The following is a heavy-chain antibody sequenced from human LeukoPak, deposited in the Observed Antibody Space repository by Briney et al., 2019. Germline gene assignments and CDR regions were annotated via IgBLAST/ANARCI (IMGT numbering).Heavy chain of an antibody. D-gene: IGHD3-3*01. CDR2: INHSGST. Sequence: PSETLSLTRAVYGGSFSGYYWSWIRQPPGKGLEWIGEINHSGSTNYNPSLKSRVTISVDTSKNQFSLKLSSVTAAGTAVYYCARGSFPHYDFWSGYQYYFDYWGQGTLVTVSS. J-gene: IGHJ4*02. CDR3: ARGSFPHYDFWSGYQYYFDY. CDR1: GGSFSGYY. V-gene: IGHV4-34*01.